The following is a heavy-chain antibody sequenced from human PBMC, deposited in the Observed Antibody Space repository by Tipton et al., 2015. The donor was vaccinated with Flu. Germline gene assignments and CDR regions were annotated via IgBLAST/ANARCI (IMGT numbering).Heavy chain of an antibody. Sequence: TLSLTCTVSGGSISSDNYYWNWIRQHPGKGLEWIGFIYDRGSTHYNPSLQSRVSMSVDTSKNQFSLKLSSVTAAGTAVYFCAREVRRDGYNYCDYWGQGTLVTVSS. CDR2: IYDRGST. CDR3: AREVRRDGYNYCDY. J-gene: IGHJ4*02. V-gene: IGHV4-30-4*08. CDR1: GGSISSDNYY. D-gene: IGHD5-24*01.